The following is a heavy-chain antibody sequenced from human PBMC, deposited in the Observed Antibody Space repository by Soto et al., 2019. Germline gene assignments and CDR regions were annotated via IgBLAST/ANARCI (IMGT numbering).Heavy chain of an antibody. D-gene: IGHD2-15*01. Sequence: EVQLVESGGGVVQPGESLRLSCAASGFTFSAYDMHWVRQTTGKGLEWVSAIGAADDQYYLGYVKGRFTISRENAKNSLYLQLISLRAEDTAVYYCARAYSGRLPRRADYYFAMDVWGQGTTVPVSS. CDR1: GFTFSAYD. CDR2: IGAADDQ. CDR3: ARAYSGRLPRRADYYFAMDV. V-gene: IGHV3-13*05. J-gene: IGHJ6*02.